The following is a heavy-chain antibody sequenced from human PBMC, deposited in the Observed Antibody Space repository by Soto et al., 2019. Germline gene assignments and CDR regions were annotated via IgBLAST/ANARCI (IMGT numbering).Heavy chain of an antibody. CDR2: IYYSGST. D-gene: IGHD1-26*01. Sequence: SETLSLTCTVSGGSISSSRSYWGWIRQPPGKGLECIGSIYYSGSTYYNPSLKSRVTISVDTSKNQFSLKLSSVTAANTAVYYCARGKYSGSYYDWFDPWGQGTLVTVSS. J-gene: IGHJ5*02. CDR1: GGSISSSRSY. CDR3: ARGKYSGSYYDWFDP. V-gene: IGHV4-39*07.